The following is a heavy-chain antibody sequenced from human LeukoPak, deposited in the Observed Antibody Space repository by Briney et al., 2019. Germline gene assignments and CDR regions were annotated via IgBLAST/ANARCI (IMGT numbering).Heavy chain of an antibody. D-gene: IGHD5-18*01. Sequence: SETLSLTCTVSGGSISSSRYYWGWIRQPPGKGLEWLGSIYYSGRTYYNPSLKSRVTISVDTSKNQFSLKLSSVTAADTAVYYCASRLGGGYSYGYNFGGQGTLVTVSS. V-gene: IGHV4-39*01. J-gene: IGHJ4*02. CDR1: GGSISSSRYY. CDR3: ASRLGGGYSYGYNF. CDR2: IYYSGRT.